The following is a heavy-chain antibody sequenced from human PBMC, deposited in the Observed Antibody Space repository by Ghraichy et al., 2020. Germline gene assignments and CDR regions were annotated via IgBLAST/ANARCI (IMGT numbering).Heavy chain of an antibody. V-gene: IGHV4-34*01. Sequence: SETLSLTCAVYGGSFSGYYWSWIRQPPGKGLEWIGEINHSGSTNYNPSLKRRGTISVDKSKNQFSLKLISVTAADTAVYYCARGGSWFGELLHREVYFDYGGQGTLVTVSS. CDR3: ARGGSWFGELLHREVYFDY. CDR2: INHSGST. CDR1: GGSFSGYY. D-gene: IGHD3-10*01. J-gene: IGHJ4*02.